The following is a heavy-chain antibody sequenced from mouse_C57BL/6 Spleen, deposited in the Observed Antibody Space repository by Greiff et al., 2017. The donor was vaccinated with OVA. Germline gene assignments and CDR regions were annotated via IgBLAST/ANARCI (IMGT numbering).Heavy chain of an antibody. J-gene: IGHJ4*01. CDR2: ISYDGSN. Sequence: DVKLQESGPGLVKPSQSLSLTCSVTGYSITSGYYWNWIRQFPGNKLEWMGYISYDGSNNYNPSLKNRISITRDTSKNQFFLKLNSVTTEDTATYYCARVTRGDYAMDYWGQGTSVTVSS. V-gene: IGHV3-6*01. CDR3: ARVTRGDYAMDY. CDR1: GYSITSGYY.